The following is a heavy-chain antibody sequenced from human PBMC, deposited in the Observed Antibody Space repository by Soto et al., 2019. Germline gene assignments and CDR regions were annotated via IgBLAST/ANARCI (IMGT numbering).Heavy chain of an antibody. CDR2: IYYSGST. CDR1: GGSISSYY. V-gene: IGHV4-59*01. J-gene: IGHJ4*02. Sequence: PSETLSLTCTVSGGSISSYYWSWIRQPPGKGLEWIGYIYYSGSTNYSPSLKSRVTISVDTSKNQFSLKLSSVTAADTAVYYCARDTSYGAYYFDYWGQGTLVT. CDR3: ARDTSYGAYYFDY. D-gene: IGHD5-18*01.